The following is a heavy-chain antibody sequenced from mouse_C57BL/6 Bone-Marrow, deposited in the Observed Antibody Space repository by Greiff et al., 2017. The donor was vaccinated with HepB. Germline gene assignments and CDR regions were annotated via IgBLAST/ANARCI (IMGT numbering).Heavy chain of an antibody. V-gene: IGHV7-3*01. CDR1: GFTFTDYY. J-gene: IGHJ2*01. CDR2: IRNKANGYKT. CDR3: ARGRVYYFDY. Sequence: DVHLVESGGGLVQPGGSLSLSCAASGFTFTDYYMSWVRQPPGKALEWLGFIRNKANGYKTEYSASVKGRFTISRDNSQSILYLQMNALRAEDSATYYCARGRVYYFDYWGQGTTLTVSS.